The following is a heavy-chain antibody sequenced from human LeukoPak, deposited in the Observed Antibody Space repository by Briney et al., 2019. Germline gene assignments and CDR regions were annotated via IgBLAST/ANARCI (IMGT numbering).Heavy chain of an antibody. V-gene: IGHV3-7*01. D-gene: IGHD5-12*01. Sequence: GGSLRLSCAASGFSFNAYWMAWVRQAPGTGLEWVANINPAGSETFHVDPVKGRSSISRDHAKNLVYLQMNSLRAEDTAVYYCATFGLVAALDLWGQGTLSPSPQ. CDR3: ATFGLVAALDL. CDR2: INPAGSET. CDR1: GFSFNAYW. J-gene: IGHJ4*02.